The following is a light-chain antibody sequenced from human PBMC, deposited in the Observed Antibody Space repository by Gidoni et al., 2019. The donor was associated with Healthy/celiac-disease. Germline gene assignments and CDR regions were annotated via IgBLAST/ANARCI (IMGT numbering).Light chain of an antibody. CDR3: QQYGSSRWT. Sequence: EIVLTQSPGTLSLSPGERATLSCRASQSVSSSYLAWYQQKPGQAPRLLIYGASSRATGIPERLSGSGSGTDFTLTISRMEPEDFAVYYCQQYGSSRWTFGQGTKVEIK. CDR2: GAS. J-gene: IGKJ1*01. V-gene: IGKV3-20*01. CDR1: QSVSSSY.